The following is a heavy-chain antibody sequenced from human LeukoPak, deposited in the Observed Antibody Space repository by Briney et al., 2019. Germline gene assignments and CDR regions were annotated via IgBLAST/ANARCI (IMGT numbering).Heavy chain of an antibody. V-gene: IGHV3-9*01. CDR3: AKDKRRHYTRGPKPDSLH. D-gene: IGHD2-2*02. CDR1: GFIFNNYA. J-gene: IGHJ4*02. Sequence: GGSLRLSCAGSGFIFNNYAMHWVRQPPGKGLEWVSGISWNSCSIDYADSVKGRFTISRDNAENSLYLQMNSLRVEDTAFYYCAKDKRRHYTRGPKPDSLHRGQGALGTVSS. CDR2: ISWNSCSI.